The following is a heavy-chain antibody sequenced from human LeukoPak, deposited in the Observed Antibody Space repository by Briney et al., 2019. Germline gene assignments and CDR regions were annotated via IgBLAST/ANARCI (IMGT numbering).Heavy chain of an antibody. CDR1: GFTVSSNY. CDR3: AREGDYYDSSGYYYGAY. D-gene: IGHD3-22*01. CDR2: IYSGGST. J-gene: IGHJ4*02. Sequence: GGSLRLSCAASGFTVSSNYMSWVRQAPGKGLEWVSVIYSGGSTYYADSVKGRFTISRDNSKNTLFLQMNSLRAEDTAVYYCAREGDYYDSSGYYYGAYWGQGTLATVSS. V-gene: IGHV3-53*01.